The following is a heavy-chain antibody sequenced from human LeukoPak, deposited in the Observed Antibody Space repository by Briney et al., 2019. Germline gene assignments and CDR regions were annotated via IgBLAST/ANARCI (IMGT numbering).Heavy chain of an antibody. CDR1: GGSISSYY. CDR3: ARPHGYYDSSGYLNWFDP. J-gene: IGHJ5*02. CDR2: IYYSGST. D-gene: IGHD3-22*01. Sequence: SETLSLTCTVSGGSISSYYWGWIRQPPGKGLEWIGSIYYSGSTYYNPSLKSRVTISVDTSKNQFSLKLSSVTAADTAVYYCARPHGYYDSSGYLNWFDPWGQGTLVTVSS. V-gene: IGHV4-39*01.